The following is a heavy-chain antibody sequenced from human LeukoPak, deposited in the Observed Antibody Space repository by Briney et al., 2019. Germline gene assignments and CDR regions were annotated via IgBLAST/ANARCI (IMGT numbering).Heavy chain of an antibody. CDR3: AKQMGAGGDYYFDY. J-gene: IGHJ4*02. Sequence: ASVKVSCKASGGTFSSYAMSWVRQAPGKGLEWVSAISGSGGSTYYADSVKGRFTISRDNSKNTLYLQMNSLRAEDTAVYYCAKQMGAGGDYYFDYWGQGTLVTVSS. V-gene: IGHV3-23*01. CDR2: ISGSGGST. CDR1: GGTFSSYA. D-gene: IGHD1-26*01.